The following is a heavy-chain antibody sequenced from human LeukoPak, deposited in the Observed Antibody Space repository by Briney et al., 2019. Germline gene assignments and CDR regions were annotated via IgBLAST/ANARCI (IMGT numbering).Heavy chain of an antibody. CDR3: ASQKLGYCSGGSCYGDAFDI. V-gene: IGHV3-9*03. J-gene: IGHJ3*02. D-gene: IGHD2-15*01. Sequence: PRGSLRLSCAAPGFTFDDYAMHWVRQAPGKGLEWVSGISWNSGSIGYADSVKGRFTISRDNAKNSLYLQMNSLRAEDMALYYCASQKLGYCSGGSCYGDAFDIWGQGTMVTVSS. CDR1: GFTFDDYA. CDR2: ISWNSGSI.